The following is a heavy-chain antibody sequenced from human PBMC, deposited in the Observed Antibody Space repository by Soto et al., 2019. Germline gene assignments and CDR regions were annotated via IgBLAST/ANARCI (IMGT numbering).Heavy chain of an antibody. V-gene: IGHV3-23*01. D-gene: IGHD6-13*01. J-gene: IGHJ4*02. CDR1: GFTFSSYA. Sequence: EVQLLDSGGGLVQPGGSLRLSCAASGFTFSSYAMNWVRQAPGKGLEWFSVISGSGGSTYHADSVKGRFTISRDNSKNTLSLQMNSMRAEDTAVYYCARRGPGTDFDYWGQGSLVTVSS. CDR2: ISGSGGST. CDR3: ARRGPGTDFDY.